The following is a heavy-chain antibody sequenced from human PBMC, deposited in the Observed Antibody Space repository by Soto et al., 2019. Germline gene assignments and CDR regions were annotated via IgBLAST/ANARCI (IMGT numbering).Heavy chain of an antibody. CDR1: GFFFSSYT. D-gene: IGHD1-26*01. CDR2: INSLSTSK. CDR3: AREPVGPDFAMDV. V-gene: IGHV3-21*01. J-gene: IGHJ6*02. Sequence: PGESLRLSCAASGFFFSSYTMNWVRQAPGKGLEWISSINSLSTSKYYADSLKCRRTISRDNSKKMLYLQVDSWRVEVTALYCCAREPVGPDFAMDVWGQGTTVTV.